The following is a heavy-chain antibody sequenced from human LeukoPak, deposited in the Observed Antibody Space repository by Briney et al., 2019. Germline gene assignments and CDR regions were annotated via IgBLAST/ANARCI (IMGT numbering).Heavy chain of an antibody. Sequence: SETLSLTCTVSGGSISSYYWSWIRQPPGKGLEWIGYIYYSGSTNYNPSLKSRVTISVDTSKNQFSLKLSSVTAADTAVYYCARYEQQLETLDYWGQGTLVTVSS. CDR2: IYYSGST. J-gene: IGHJ4*02. V-gene: IGHV4-59*01. D-gene: IGHD6-13*01. CDR1: GGSISSYY. CDR3: ARYEQQLETLDY.